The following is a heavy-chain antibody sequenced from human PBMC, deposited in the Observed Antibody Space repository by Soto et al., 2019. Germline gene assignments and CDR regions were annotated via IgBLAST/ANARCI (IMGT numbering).Heavy chain of an antibody. D-gene: IGHD3-16*01. CDR3: ARSLLNTFSDYFDS. V-gene: IGHV1-3*04. CDR2: INIDNGNT. J-gene: IGHJ4*02. CDR1: GYMFTAYS. Sequence: QVHLVQSGAEVKKPRASVRISCKASGYMFTAYSIHWVRQAPGQRLEWMGWINIDNGNTKSSQRFQGRVSFSRDTSASITYMELTNLKMEDTAMYYCARSLLNTFSDYFDSLGQGTLVTVSS.